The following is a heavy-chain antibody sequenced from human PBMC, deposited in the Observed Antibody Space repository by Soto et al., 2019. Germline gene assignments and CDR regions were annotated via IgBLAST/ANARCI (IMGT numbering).Heavy chain of an antibody. Sequence: QVQLVESGGGLVKPGGSLRLSCVASGFTFSDSYMGWISQAPGKGLEWISYISSSGKTIFYADSVKGRFTISRDNAKNSLSLQMDSLRAEDTAVYYCARVSLHIGVAGTQWFDPWGQGTMVTVSS. V-gene: IGHV3-11*01. D-gene: IGHD6-19*01. CDR2: ISSSGKTI. CDR1: GFTFSDSY. J-gene: IGHJ5*02. CDR3: ARVSLHIGVAGTQWFDP.